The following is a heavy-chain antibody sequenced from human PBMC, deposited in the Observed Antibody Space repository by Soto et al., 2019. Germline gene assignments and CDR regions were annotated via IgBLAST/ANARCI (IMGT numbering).Heavy chain of an antibody. D-gene: IGHD5-12*01. CDR2: INAGNGNT. CDR1: GYSFTTYW. J-gene: IGHJ4*02. V-gene: IGHV1-3*01. Sequence: GESLKISCKGSGYSFTTYWIGWVRQMPGKGLEWMGWINAGNGNTKYSQKFQGRVTIIRDTSASTAYMELSSLRSEDTAVYYCARGLNGYLHYFDYWGQGTLVTVS. CDR3: ARGLNGYLHYFDY.